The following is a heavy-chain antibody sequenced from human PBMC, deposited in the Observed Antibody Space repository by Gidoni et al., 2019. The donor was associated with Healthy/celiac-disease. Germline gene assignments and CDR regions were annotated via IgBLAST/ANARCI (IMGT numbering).Heavy chain of an antibody. CDR1: GYSFTSYW. CDR2: IYPGDSDT. CDR3: ARHRAATTYYYYGMDV. Sequence: EVQLVQSGAEVKKPGESLKISCKGSGYSFTSYWIGWVRQMPGKGLEWMGIIYPGDSDTRYSPSFQGQVTISADKSISTAYLQWSSLKASDTARYYCARHRAATTYYYYGMDVWGKGTTVTVSS. D-gene: IGHD6-13*01. V-gene: IGHV5-51*01. J-gene: IGHJ6*04.